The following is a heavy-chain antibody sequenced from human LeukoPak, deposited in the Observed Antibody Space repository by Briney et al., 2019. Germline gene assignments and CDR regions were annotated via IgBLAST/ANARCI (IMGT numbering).Heavy chain of an antibody. D-gene: IGHD1-26*01. V-gene: IGHV1-69*04. CDR2: IIPIFGIA. CDR3: ARVLGSDLDY. CDR1: GGTFSSYA. Sequence: SVKVSCKASGGTFSSYAISWVRQAPGQGLEWMGRIIPIFGIANYAQKFQGRVTITADKSTSTAYMERSSLRSEDTAVYYCARVLGSDLDYWGQGTLVTVSS. J-gene: IGHJ4*02.